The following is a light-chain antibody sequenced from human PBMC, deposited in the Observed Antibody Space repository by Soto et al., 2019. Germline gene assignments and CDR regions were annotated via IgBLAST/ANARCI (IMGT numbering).Light chain of an antibody. Sequence: EIVLTQSPGTLSLSPGERATLSCRASQNVRSNDLAWYQQKPGQSPRLILFGASSRATGIPDRFSGSGSGTDFSITISRLEPEDFALYYCQQYGSSPLTFGQGTKVEIK. CDR3: QQYGSSPLT. J-gene: IGKJ2*01. V-gene: IGKV3-20*01. CDR1: QNVRSND. CDR2: GAS.